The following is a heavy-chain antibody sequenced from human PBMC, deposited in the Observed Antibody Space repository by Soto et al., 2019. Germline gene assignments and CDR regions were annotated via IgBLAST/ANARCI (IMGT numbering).Heavy chain of an antibody. Sequence: GGSLRLSCAASEFTFSSYSMSLVRQGPGKGLECVSAISVSGGSTYDADSVKGRFTISRDTSKNTLYLQMNSLRAEDTAVYYCAKDHITLVRGVIMPTVFCYGMEVWGQGTTVTLSS. CDR3: AKDHITLVRGVIMPTVFCYGMEV. D-gene: IGHD3-10*01. CDR1: EFTFSSYS. V-gene: IGHV3-23*01. J-gene: IGHJ6*01. CDR2: ISVSGGST.